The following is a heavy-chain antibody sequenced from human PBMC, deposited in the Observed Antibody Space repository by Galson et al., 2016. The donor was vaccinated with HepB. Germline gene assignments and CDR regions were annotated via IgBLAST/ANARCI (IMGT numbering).Heavy chain of an antibody. J-gene: IGHJ6*02. D-gene: IGHD2-15*01. CDR2: IIPIYGTT. Sequence: SVKVSCKASGGTFGTYAISWVRQAPGQGLDWMGGIIPIYGTTHYAQKFQGRVTMTADESTNTAYMELSSLRSEDTAVYYCAREREGAAGYYYYGRDVWGQGAAVTVSS. CDR1: GGTFGTYA. CDR3: AREREGAAGYYYYGRDV. V-gene: IGHV1-69*13.